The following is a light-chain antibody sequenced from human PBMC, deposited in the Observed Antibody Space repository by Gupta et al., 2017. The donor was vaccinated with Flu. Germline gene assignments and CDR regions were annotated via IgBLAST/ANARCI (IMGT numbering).Light chain of an antibody. V-gene: IGLV3-21*02. CDR3: QVWTYTSDPSLYV. Sequence: TARITCEENNIGSRSVHWYQQKPGQAPGLVVYDDSDRPSGVPERFSGAKSGNTATLTISGVEAGDEADYYCQVWTYTSDPSLYVFGTGTKVTVL. J-gene: IGLJ1*01. CDR1: NIGSRS. CDR2: DDS.